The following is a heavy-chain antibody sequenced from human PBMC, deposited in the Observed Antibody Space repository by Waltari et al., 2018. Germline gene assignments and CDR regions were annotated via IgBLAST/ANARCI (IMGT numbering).Heavy chain of an antibody. V-gene: IGHV4-61*02. D-gene: IGHD3-9*01. CDR1: GGSISSGSYY. CDR3: ARSEHYDILTGPLDY. Sequence: QVQLQESGPGLVKPSQTLSLTCTVSGGSISSGSYYRSWIRQPAGKGLEWIGRIYTSGSTNYNPSLKSRVTISVDTSKNQFSLKLSSVTAADTAVYYCARSEHYDILTGPLDYWGQGTLVTVSS. J-gene: IGHJ4*02. CDR2: IYTSGST.